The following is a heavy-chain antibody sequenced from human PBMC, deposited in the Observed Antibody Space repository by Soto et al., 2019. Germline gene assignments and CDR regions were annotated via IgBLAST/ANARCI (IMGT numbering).Heavy chain of an antibody. Sequence: ASVKVSCKASGYTFTSYGISWVRQAPGQGLEWMGWISAYNGNTNYAQKLQGRVTMTTDTSTSTAYMELRSLRSDDTAVYYCARHRGQQLVELWDYWGQGTLVTVSS. D-gene: IGHD6-13*01. CDR2: ISAYNGNT. CDR1: GYTFTSYG. J-gene: IGHJ4*02. CDR3: ARHRGQQLVELWDY. V-gene: IGHV1-18*01.